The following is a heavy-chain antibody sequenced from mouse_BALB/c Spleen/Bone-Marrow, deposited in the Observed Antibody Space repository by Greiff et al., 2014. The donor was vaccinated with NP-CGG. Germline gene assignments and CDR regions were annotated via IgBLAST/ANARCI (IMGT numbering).Heavy chain of an antibody. CDR3: ARRGVITTVVSTDYAMDY. D-gene: IGHD1-1*01. CDR2: ISSGGRT. Sequence: EVKLMESGGGLVKPGGSLKLPCVASGFTFSTYAMSWVRQTPEKRLDWVASISSGGRTYYPDSVKGRFTISRDNARNILYLQMSSLRSEDTAMYYCARRGVITTVVSTDYAMDYWGQGTSVTVSS. J-gene: IGHJ4*01. CDR1: GFTFSTYA. V-gene: IGHV5-6-5*01.